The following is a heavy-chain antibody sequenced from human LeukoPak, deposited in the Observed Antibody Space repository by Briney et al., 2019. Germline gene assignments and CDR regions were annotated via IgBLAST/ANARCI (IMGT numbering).Heavy chain of an antibody. V-gene: IGHV4-34*01. Sequence: SETLSLTCADYGGSFCGYYWSSIRQPPRKGLEWIGEINHSGSTNYNPALKSRVTISVDTAKNQFSLKLSSVTAADTAVYYCARATGTPPWFDHWGQGTLVTVSS. J-gene: IGHJ5*02. CDR2: INHSGST. CDR3: ARATGTPPWFDH. CDR1: GGSFCGYY. D-gene: IGHD2-15*01.